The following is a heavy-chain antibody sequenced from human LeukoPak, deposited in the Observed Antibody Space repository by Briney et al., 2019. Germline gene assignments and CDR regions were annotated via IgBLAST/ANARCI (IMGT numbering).Heavy chain of an antibody. J-gene: IGHJ4*02. CDR1: GFTFSSYG. CDR3: ARGRPPADY. V-gene: IGHV3-30*02. CDR2: VRYDGNDK. Sequence: PGGSLRLSCAASGFTFSSYGMNWVRQAPGKGLEWVAFVRYDGNDKYYADSVKGRFTISRDNSKNALYLQMNSLRAEDTALYYCARGRPPADYWGQGTLVTVSS.